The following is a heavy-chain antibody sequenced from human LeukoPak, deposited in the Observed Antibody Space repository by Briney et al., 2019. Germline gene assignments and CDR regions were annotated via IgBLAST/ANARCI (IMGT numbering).Heavy chain of an antibody. V-gene: IGHV3-74*01. Sequence: GGSLRLSCAASGIIFSNYWMHWVRQAPGKGLVWVSRINRDGSSTSYADSVKGRFTISRDNAKNSLYLQMNSLRAEDTAVYYCAREGEWELLRNFDYWGQGTLVTVSS. CDR1: GIIFSNYW. CDR2: INRDGSST. CDR3: AREGEWELLRNFDY. D-gene: IGHD1-26*01. J-gene: IGHJ4*02.